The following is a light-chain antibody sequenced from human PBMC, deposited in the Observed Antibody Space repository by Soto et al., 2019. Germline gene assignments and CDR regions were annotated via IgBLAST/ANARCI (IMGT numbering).Light chain of an antibody. CDR2: EVN. Sequence: QSVLTQPPSASGSPGQSVTISCTGTNSDVGGYNYVSWYQQYPAKAPKLIIYEVNERPSGVPDRFSGSKSGNTASLTVSGLQTADEADYYCSSYAGSNWYVFGTGTKVTVL. J-gene: IGLJ1*01. V-gene: IGLV2-8*01. CDR3: SSYAGSNWYV. CDR1: NSDVGGYNY.